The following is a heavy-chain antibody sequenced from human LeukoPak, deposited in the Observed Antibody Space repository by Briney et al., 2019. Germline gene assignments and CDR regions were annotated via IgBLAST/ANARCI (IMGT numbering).Heavy chain of an antibody. CDR1: GGSISNYY. D-gene: IGHD4-23*01. Sequence: SETLSLTCTVSGGSISNYYWSWIRQPPGKGLEWIGYIYHSGSTNYNPSLKSRVTISVDTSKNQFSLKLSSVTAADTAVYYCARHGRWVGPAGYWGQGALVTVSS. CDR2: IYHSGST. CDR3: ARHGRWVGPAGY. V-gene: IGHV4-59*08. J-gene: IGHJ4*02.